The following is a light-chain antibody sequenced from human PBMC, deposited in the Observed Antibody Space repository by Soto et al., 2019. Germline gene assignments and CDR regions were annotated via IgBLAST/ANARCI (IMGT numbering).Light chain of an antibody. J-gene: IGLJ1*01. V-gene: IGLV2-8*01. CDR1: SSDVGGYNY. Sequence: QSALTQPPSASGSAGQSVAISCTVTSSDVGGYNYVSWYQQHPGKAPKLMIYEVNKRPSGVPDRFSGSKSGNTASLTVSGLQAEDEADYYCSSYAGSSNVFGTGTKVTVL. CDR2: EVN. CDR3: SSYAGSSNV.